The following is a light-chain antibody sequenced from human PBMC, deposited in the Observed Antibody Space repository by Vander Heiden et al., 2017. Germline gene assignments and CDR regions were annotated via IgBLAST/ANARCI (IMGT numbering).Light chain of an antibody. V-gene: IGKV3-11*01. CDR1: QSVSSY. J-gene: IGKJ3*01. CDR2: DAS. CDR3: QQRSNWPPGVT. Sequence: EIVLTQSPATLSLSPGERATLSCRASQSVSSYLAWYQQKPGQAPRLLIYDASNRATGIPARFSGSGSGTDFTLTISSREPEDFAVYYCQQRSNWPPGVTFGHGTKVDIK.